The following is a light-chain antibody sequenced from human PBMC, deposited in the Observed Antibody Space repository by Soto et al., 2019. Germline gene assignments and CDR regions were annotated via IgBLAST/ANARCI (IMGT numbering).Light chain of an antibody. CDR3: QQYESLALT. V-gene: IGKV1-33*01. Sequence: DIQMTQSPSSLSASVGDRVTITCQASQDINKNLIWYQQKPGKAPKLLIYDASDLETGVPLWFSGSGSGTGFTFTISSLQREDFATYYCQQYESLALTVGQETRLEIK. CDR1: QDINKN. CDR2: DAS. J-gene: IGKJ5*01.